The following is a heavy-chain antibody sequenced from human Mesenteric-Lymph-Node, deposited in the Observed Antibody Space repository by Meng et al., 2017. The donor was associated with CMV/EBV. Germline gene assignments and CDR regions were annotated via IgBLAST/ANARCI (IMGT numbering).Heavy chain of an antibody. V-gene: IGHV1-2*02. D-gene: IGHD1/OR15-1a*01. Sequence: ASVKVSCKASGYTFTGYYMHWVRQAPGQGLEWMGWINPNSGDTNYAQKFQGRVTMTRDTSISTAYMELSRLRSDDTAVYYCARDYEELEQNPNHGFFWFDPWGQGTLVTVSS. J-gene: IGHJ5*02. CDR2: INPNSGDT. CDR1: GYTFTGYY. CDR3: ARDYEELEQNPNHGFFWFDP.